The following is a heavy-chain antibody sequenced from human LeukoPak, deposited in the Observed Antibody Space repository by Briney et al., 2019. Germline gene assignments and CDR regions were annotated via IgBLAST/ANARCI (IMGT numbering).Heavy chain of an antibody. Sequence: ASVKVSCKASGGTFSSYAISWVRQAPGQGLEWMGRIIPILGIANYAQKFQGRVTITADKSTSTAYMELSSLRSEDTAVYYCARDRADSGYYPDPYYYYYGMDVWGQGTTVTVSS. V-gene: IGHV1-69*04. CDR1: GGTFSSYA. CDR3: ARDRADSGYYPDPYYYYYGMDV. CDR2: IIPILGIA. D-gene: IGHD3-22*01. J-gene: IGHJ6*02.